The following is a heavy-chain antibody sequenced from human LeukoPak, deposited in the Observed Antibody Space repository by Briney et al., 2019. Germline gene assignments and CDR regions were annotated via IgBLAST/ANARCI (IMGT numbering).Heavy chain of an antibody. CDR3: ARHLSDITSSPNY. CDR2: IYPRDSRT. J-gene: IGHJ4*02. CDR1: GYSFSSYW. V-gene: IGHV5-51*01. Sequence: HGESLKISCKGSGYSFSSYWIAWVRQMPGKGLEWMGVIYPRDSRTTYSPSFQDQVTISADKSISTAYLQWTSLKASDTAMYYCARHLSDITSSPNYWGPGTLITVSS. D-gene: IGHD2-2*01.